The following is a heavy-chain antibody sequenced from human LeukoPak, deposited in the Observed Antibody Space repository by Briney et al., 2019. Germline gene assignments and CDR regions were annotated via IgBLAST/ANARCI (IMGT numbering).Heavy chain of an antibody. D-gene: IGHD6-19*01. V-gene: IGHV4-61*02. CDR2: IYTSGST. CDR1: GGSTSSGSYY. Sequence: SETLSLTCTVSGGSTSSGSYYWSWIRQPAGKGLEWIGRIYTSGSTNYNPSLKSRVTISVDTSKNQFSLKLSSVTAADTAVYYCAREEAAVATSSWGQGTLVTVSS. J-gene: IGHJ4*02. CDR3: AREEAAVATSS.